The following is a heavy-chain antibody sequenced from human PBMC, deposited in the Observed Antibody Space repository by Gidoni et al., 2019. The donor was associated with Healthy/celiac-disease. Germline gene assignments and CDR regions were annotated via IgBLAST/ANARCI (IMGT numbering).Heavy chain of an antibody. D-gene: IGHD3-3*01. CDR3: ARDAVAYSPALETSYYYYGMDV. V-gene: IGHV1-8*01. J-gene: IGHJ6*02. CDR1: GYTFTSYD. Sequence: QVQLVQSGAEVKKPGASVKVSCKASGYTFTSYDINWVRQATGQGLEWMGWMNPNSGNTGYAQKFQGRVTMTRNTSISTAYMELSSLRSEDTAVYYCARDAVAYSPALETSYYYYGMDVWGQGTTVTVSS. CDR2: MNPNSGNT.